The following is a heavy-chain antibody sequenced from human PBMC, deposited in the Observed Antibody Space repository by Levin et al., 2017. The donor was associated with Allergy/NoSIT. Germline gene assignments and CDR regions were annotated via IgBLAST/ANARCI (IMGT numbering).Heavy chain of an antibody. CDR3: ARSEGSSWYPFDP. CDR1: GFTFSSYA. V-gene: IGHV3-30*04. D-gene: IGHD6-13*01. CDR2: ISYDGSNK. Sequence: GESLKISCAASGFTFSSYAMHWVRQAPGKGLEWVAVISYDGSNKYYADSVKGRFTISRDNSKNTLYLQMNSLRAEDTAVYYCARSEGSSWYPFDPWGQGTLVTVSS. J-gene: IGHJ5*02.